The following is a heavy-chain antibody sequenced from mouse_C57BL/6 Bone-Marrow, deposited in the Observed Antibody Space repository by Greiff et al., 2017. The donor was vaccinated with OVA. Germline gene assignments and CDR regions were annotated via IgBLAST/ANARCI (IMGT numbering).Heavy chain of an antibody. Sequence: EVKVVESGGDLVKPGGSLKLSCAASGFTFSSYGMSWVRQTPDKRLEWVATISSGGSYNYYPDSVKGRFPISRDNAKHTLYLQMSSLKSEDTAMYYGARRGYDAWFAYWGQGTLVTVSA. CDR1: GFTFSSYG. J-gene: IGHJ3*01. D-gene: IGHD2-2*01. V-gene: IGHV5-6*02. CDR2: ISSGGSYN. CDR3: ARRGYDAWFAY.